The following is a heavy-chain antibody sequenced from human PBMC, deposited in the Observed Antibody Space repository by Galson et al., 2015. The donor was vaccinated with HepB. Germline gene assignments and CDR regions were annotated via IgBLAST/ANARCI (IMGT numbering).Heavy chain of an antibody. J-gene: IGHJ5*02. D-gene: IGHD3-22*01. V-gene: IGHV1-69*13. CDR3: ASCPVSRMSYYDSSGYYSSTYNWFDP. CDR2: IIPIFGTA. Sequence: SVKVSCKASGGTFSSYAISWVRQAPGQGLEWMGGIIPIFGTANYAQKFRGRVTITADESTSTAYMELSSLRSEDTAVYYCASCPVSRMSYYDSSGYYSSTYNWFDPWGQGTLVTVSS. CDR1: GGTFSSYA.